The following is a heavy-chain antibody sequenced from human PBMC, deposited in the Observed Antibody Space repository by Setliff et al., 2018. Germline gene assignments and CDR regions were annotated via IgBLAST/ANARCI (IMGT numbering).Heavy chain of an antibody. J-gene: IGHJ5*02. CDR3: AREWRELLPGGWFDP. CDR1: GYTFTSYY. Sequence: GASVKVSCKASGYTFTSYYMHWVRQAPGQGLEWMGIINPSGGSTGYAQKLQGRVTMTTDTSTSTAYMELRSLRSDDTAVYYCAREWRELLPGGWFDPWGQGTLVTVSS. D-gene: IGHD1-26*01. CDR2: INPSGGST. V-gene: IGHV1-46*01.